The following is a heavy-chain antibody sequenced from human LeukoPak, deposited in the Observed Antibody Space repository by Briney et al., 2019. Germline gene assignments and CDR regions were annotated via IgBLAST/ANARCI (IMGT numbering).Heavy chain of an antibody. Sequence: ETLSLTCVVYGGSFSGYFWSWIRQPPGKGLEWVSAISGSGGSTYYADSVKGRFTISRDNSKNTLYLQMNSLRAEDTAVYYCAKDSPAIGPYWGQGTLVTVSS. CDR3: AKDSPAIGPY. V-gene: IGHV3-23*01. J-gene: IGHJ4*02. D-gene: IGHD5-18*01. CDR1: GGSFSGYF. CDR2: ISGSGGST.